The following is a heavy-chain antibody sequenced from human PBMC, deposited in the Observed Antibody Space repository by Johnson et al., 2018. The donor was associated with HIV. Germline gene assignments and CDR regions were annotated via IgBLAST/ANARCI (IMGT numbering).Heavy chain of an antibody. D-gene: IGHD3-22*01. CDR2: IYSGGST. J-gene: IGHJ3*02. CDR3: AREAHYYDSSGLKRGAFDI. CDR1: GFIFTNAW. V-gene: IGHV3-66*02. Sequence: MQLVESWGGLVQSGGSLRLSCAASGFIFTNAWMTWVRQAPGKGLEWVSVIYSGGSTYYADSVKGRFTISRDNSKNTLYLQMNSLRAEDTAVYYCAREAHYYDSSGLKRGAFDIWGQGTMVTVSS.